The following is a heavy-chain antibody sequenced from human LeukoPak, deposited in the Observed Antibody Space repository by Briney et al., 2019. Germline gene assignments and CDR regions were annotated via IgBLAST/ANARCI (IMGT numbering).Heavy chain of an antibody. CDR2: INHSGST. CDR1: GGSFSGYY. Sequence: SETLSLTCAVYGGSFSGYYWSWIRQPPGKGLEWIGEINHSGSTNYNPSLKSRVTISVDTSKNQFSLKLSSVTAADTAVYYCARAVYRGGGTTRSGSYGTYYFDYWGQGTLVTVSS. CDR3: ARAVYRGGGTTRSGSYGTYYFDY. J-gene: IGHJ4*02. D-gene: IGHD1-26*01. V-gene: IGHV4-34*01.